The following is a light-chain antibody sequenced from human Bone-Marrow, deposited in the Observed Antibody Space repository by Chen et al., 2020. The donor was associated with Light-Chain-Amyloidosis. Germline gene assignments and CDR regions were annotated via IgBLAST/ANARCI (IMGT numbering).Light chain of an antibody. CDR1: NLGAPY. CDR3: QAWDSSTVV. J-gene: IGLJ2*01. V-gene: IGLV3-1*01. Sequence: SYELPPPPSVSVSPGQTARLACSGQNLGAPYVCWYQQQPGQSPVLVMYQDSKLPTGIPERFSGSNAGNTAALTISGTQAMDEADYYCQAWDSSTVVFGGGTKLTLV. CDR2: QDS.